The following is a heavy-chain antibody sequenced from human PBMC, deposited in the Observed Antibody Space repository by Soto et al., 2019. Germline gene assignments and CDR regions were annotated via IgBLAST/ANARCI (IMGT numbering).Heavy chain of an antibody. CDR2: ISAYNGNT. CDR1: GYTFTSYG. J-gene: IGHJ4*02. Sequence: ASVTVSCQASGYTFTSYGISWVRQAPGQGLEWMGWISAYNGNTNYAQKLQGRVTMTTDTSTSTAYMELRSLRSDVTAVYYCARDQLGNVDYWGQGTLVTVSS. CDR3: ARDQLGNVDY. V-gene: IGHV1-18*01. D-gene: IGHD7-27*01.